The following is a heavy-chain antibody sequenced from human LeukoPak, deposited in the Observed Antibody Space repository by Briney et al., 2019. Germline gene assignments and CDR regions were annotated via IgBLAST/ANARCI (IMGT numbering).Heavy chain of an antibody. CDR3: ARDLVYKYDSGSFEAFDI. CDR1: GYTFTGYY. CDR2: INPNSGGT. V-gene: IGHV1-2*02. Sequence: ASVKVSCKASGYTFTGYYMHWVRQAPGQGLEWMGWINPNSGGTNYAQKFQGRVTMTRDTSISTAYMELSRLRSDDTAVYYCARDLVYKYDSGSFEAFDIWGRGTMVTVSS. J-gene: IGHJ3*02. D-gene: IGHD3-10*01.